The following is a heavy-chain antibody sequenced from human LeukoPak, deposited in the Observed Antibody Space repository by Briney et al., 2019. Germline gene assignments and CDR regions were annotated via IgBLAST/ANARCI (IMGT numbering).Heavy chain of an antibody. V-gene: IGHV4-30-4*01. CDR1: GGSISSGDYY. CDR3: ARGVRGYSYGRGSHYFDY. D-gene: IGHD5-18*01. Sequence: SETLSLTCTVSGGSISSGDYYWSWIRQPPGKGLEWLGYIYYSGSTYYNPALKSRVTISVDTSKNQFSLKLSSVTAADTAVYYCARGVRGYSYGRGSHYFDYWGQGTLVTVSS. J-gene: IGHJ4*02. CDR2: IYYSGST.